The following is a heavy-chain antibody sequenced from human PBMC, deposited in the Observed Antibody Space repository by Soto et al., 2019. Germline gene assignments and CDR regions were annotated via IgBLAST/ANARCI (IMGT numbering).Heavy chain of an antibody. V-gene: IGHV1-18*04. CDR1: GYTFTGYY. CDR2: ISAYNGNT. D-gene: IGHD4-17*01. CDR3: ARDGLGLDDYGDYGRGWFDP. J-gene: IGHJ5*02. Sequence: GASVKVSCKASGYTFTGYYMHWVRQAPGQGLEWMGWISAYNGNTNYAQKLQGRVTMTTDTSTSTAYMELRSLRSDDTAVYYCARDGLGLDDYGDYGRGWFDPWGQGTLVTVSS.